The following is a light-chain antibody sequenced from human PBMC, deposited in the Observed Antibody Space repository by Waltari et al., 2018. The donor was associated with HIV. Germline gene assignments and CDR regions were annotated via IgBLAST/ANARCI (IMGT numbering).Light chain of an antibody. Sequence: EILLTQSPATLSVSPGEGATLSCGASQSVNSNLAWYQQIPGQAPRLLIYGASTRATGIPARFSGSGSGTEFTLTINSLQSEDSAVYYCQQNIHWPPYTFGQGTKL. V-gene: IGKV3-15*01. CDR3: QQNIHWPPYT. J-gene: IGKJ2*01. CDR1: QSVNSN. CDR2: GAS.